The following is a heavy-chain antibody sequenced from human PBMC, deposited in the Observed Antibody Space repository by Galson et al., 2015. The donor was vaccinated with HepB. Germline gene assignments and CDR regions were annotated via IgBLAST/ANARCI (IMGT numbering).Heavy chain of an antibody. CDR2: IRHDGSEE. CDR3: ARAYDGAYYYMDV. CDR1: GFTFSSYW. D-gene: IGHD3-10*01. Sequence: LRLSCAASGFTFSSYWMSWVRQAPRKGLEWVANIRHDGSEEYYVDSVKGRFTISRDNARSSVYLQMNSLGAEDTAVYFCARAYDGAYYYMDVWGKGTTVTVSS. J-gene: IGHJ6*03. V-gene: IGHV3-7*04.